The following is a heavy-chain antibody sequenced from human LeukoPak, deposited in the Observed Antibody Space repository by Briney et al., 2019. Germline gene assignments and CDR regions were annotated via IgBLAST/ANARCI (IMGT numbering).Heavy chain of an antibody. V-gene: IGHV1-8*02. Sequence: ASVTVSCKASGYTFTSYDINWVRQAPGQGLEWMGWVNPNSGNTGYAQKFQGRVTMTRDMSTSTVYMELSSLRSEDTAVYYCAREENGYNYYWGQGTLVTVSS. CDR1: GYTFTSYD. D-gene: IGHD5-24*01. CDR2: VNPNSGNT. J-gene: IGHJ4*02. CDR3: AREENGYNYY.